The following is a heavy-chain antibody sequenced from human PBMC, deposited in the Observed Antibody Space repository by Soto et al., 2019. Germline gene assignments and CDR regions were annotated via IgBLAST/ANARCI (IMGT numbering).Heavy chain of an antibody. CDR1: GGSISSYY. J-gene: IGHJ4*02. Sequence: PSETLSLTCTVSGGSISSYYWSWIRQPAGKGLEWIGRIYTSGSTNYNPSLKSRVTMSVDTSKNQFSLKLSSVTAADTAVYYCARVLVGDAAGTTGDYFDYWGQGTLVTVSS. CDR2: IYTSGST. D-gene: IGHD1-7*01. V-gene: IGHV4-4*07. CDR3: ARVLVGDAAGTTGDYFDY.